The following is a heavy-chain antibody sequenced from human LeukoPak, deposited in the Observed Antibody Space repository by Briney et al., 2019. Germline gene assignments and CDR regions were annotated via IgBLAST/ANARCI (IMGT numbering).Heavy chain of an antibody. CDR2: ISYDGSNK. Sequence: GGSLRLSCAASGFTFSSYGMHWVRQAPGKGLEWVAVISYDGSNKYYADSVKGRFTISRDNSKNTLYLQMNSLRAEDTAVYYCARDLQPSLVGATWFDYWGQGTLVTVSS. J-gene: IGHJ4*02. D-gene: IGHD1-26*01. CDR1: GFTFSSYG. V-gene: IGHV3-30*03. CDR3: ARDLQPSLVGATWFDY.